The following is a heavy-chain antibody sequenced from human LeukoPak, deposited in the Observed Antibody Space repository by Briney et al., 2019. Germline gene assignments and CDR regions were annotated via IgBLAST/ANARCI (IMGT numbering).Heavy chain of an antibody. Sequence: TGGSLRLSCVASGFTFSSYAMSWVRQAPGKGLEWVASIGDNGGTTHYLDSVRGRFTIFRDNSKNTLYLQMNSLRAEDTATYSCARDIRGSGNYGWFDPWGQGTLVTVSS. V-gene: IGHV3-23*01. CDR3: ARDIRGSGNYGWFDP. J-gene: IGHJ5*02. CDR2: IGDNGGTT. D-gene: IGHD3-10*01. CDR1: GFTFSSYA.